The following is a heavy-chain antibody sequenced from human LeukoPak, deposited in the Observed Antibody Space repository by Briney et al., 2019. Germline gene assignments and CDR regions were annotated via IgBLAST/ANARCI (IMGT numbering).Heavy chain of an antibody. J-gene: IGHJ4*02. CDR2: VYQSGTT. D-gene: IGHD5-18*01. Sequence: SETLSLTCTVSGFSISSGHYWGWVRQPPGAGLEWIGSVYQSGTTYYNPSLKSRVTTSVDMSKNQFSLRLRPVTAADMAVYYCARIFIRNGYSSYFDCWGQGTLVTVSS. V-gene: IGHV4-38-2*02. CDR3: ARIFIRNGYSSYFDC. CDR1: GFSISSGHY.